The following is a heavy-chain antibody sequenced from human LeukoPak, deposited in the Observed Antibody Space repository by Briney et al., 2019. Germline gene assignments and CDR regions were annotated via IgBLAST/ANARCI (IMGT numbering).Heavy chain of an antibody. J-gene: IGHJ1*01. CDR1: GGTFSNHA. D-gene: IGHD6-19*01. CDR3: ARILSSSWYEYFHH. V-gene: IGHV1-69*13. CDR2: IIPIFGTA. Sequence: SVKVSCKASGGTFSNHAISWVRQAPGQGLEWMGAIIPIFGTANYAQKFQGRVTITADESTSTAYMELSSLRSEDTAVYYCARILSSSWYEYFHHWGQGTLVTVSS.